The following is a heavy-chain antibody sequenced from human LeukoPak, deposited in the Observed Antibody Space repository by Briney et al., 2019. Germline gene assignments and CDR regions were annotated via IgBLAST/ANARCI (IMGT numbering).Heavy chain of an antibody. J-gene: IGHJ4*02. V-gene: IGHV3-30*18. CDR2: ISYDGSNK. D-gene: IGHD6-6*01. CDR3: AKNLRGSSSGSN. Sequence: SCKASGYTFTSYYMHWVRQAPGKGLEWVAVISYDGSNKYYADSVKGRFTISRDNSKNTLYLQMNSLRAEDTAVYYCAKNLRGSSSGSNWGQGTLVTVSS. CDR1: GYTFTSYY.